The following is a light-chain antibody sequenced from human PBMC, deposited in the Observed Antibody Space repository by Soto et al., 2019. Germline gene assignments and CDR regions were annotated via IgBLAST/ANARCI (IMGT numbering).Light chain of an antibody. V-gene: IGKV1-9*01. CDR2: SAS. J-gene: IGKJ1*01. CDR3: QHLKTYPQT. CDR1: QGISSY. Sequence: QLRRSAYFLSASIGARVTITCRASQGISSYLAWYQQKPGKPPKLLIYSASTLQSGVPSRFSGSGSGTEFTLTISSLQPEDFAPYYCQHLKTYPQTYGQGTKVYIK.